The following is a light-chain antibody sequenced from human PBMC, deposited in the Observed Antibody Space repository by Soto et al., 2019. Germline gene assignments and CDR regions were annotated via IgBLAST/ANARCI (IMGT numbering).Light chain of an antibody. V-gene: IGLV1-40*01. CDR3: QSYDSSLCGYV. Sequence: QSVLTQPPSVSEAPGQRVTISCTGSSSNIGAGYEAHWYQQVPGTAPKLLIYENNNRPSGVPDRFSGSKSGTSASLAITGGQAEDEAEYYCQSYDSSLCGYVFGTGTKLTVL. J-gene: IGLJ1*01. CDR2: ENN. CDR1: SSNIGAGYE.